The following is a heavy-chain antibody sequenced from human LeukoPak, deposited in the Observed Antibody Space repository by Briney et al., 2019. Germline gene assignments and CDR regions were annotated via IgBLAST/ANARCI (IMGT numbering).Heavy chain of an antibody. Sequence: GGSLRLSCAASGITFRNHWMTWVRQAPGKGLEWVANIKQDGSEKYYVDSVKGRFTISRDNAKNSLYLQMNSLRAEDTAVYYCASRPLNPESYYGVFDYWGQGTLVTVSS. CDR2: IKQDGSEK. D-gene: IGHD3-10*01. J-gene: IGHJ4*02. CDR3: ASRPLNPESYYGVFDY. CDR1: GITFRNHW. V-gene: IGHV3-7*03.